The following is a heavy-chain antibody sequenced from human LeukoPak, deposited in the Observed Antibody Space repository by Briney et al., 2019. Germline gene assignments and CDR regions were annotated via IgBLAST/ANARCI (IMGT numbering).Heavy chain of an antibody. V-gene: IGHV3-73*01. CDR3: ARELLGYSGYDDAFDI. CDR2: IRSKANSYAT. J-gene: IGHJ3*02. Sequence: PGGSLRLSCAASGFTFSGSAMHWVRQASGKGLEWVGRIRSKANSYATAYAASVKGRFTISRDDSKNTAYLQMNSLRAEDTAVYYCARELLGYSGYDDAFDIWGQGTMVTVSS. CDR1: GFTFSGSA. D-gene: IGHD5-12*01.